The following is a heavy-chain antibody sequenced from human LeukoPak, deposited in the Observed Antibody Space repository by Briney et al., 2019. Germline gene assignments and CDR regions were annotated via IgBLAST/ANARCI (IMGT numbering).Heavy chain of an antibody. V-gene: IGHV3-21*01. CDR1: GFTFSTYS. CDR2: ISSGSTYI. CDR3: ARDYAGYSQR. D-gene: IGHD5-24*01. Sequence: PGGSLRLSCAASGFTFSTYSMNWVRQAPGKGLEWVSSISSGSTYIYYTDSVKGRFTISRDNAMNSLFLQMNSLRAEDTAVYYCARDYAGYSQRWGQGTLVTVSS. J-gene: IGHJ4*02.